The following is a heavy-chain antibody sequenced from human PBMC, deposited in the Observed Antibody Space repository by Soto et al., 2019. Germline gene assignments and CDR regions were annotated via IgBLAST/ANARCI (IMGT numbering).Heavy chain of an antibody. D-gene: IGHD2-2*01. J-gene: IGHJ6*02. V-gene: IGHV3-30-3*01. CDR3: AKDRPAATHYYSYSGMDV. CDR1: GFTFSSYA. CDR2: ISYDGSNK. Sequence: GGSLRLSCAASGFTFSSYAMHWVRQAPGKGLEWVAVISYDGSNKYYADSVKGRFTISRDNSKNTLYLQMNSLRAEDTAVYYCAKDRPAATHYYSYSGMDVLCQGTTVTISS.